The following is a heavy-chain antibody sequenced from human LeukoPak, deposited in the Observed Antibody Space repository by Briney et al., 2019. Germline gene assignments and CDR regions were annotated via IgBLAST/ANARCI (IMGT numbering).Heavy chain of an antibody. D-gene: IGHD6-6*01. CDR3: ARRVYSSSSGYPGFDP. V-gene: IGHV4-4*09. Sequence: AETLTLTCTASGGSISSYYRRWIRQPPGKGLEWIGYIYTSGSTNYNPSLKSRVTIAVDTSKIQFSLKLSSVTAADTAVYYGARRVYSSSSGYPGFDPWGQGTLVTVSS. CDR1: GGSISSYY. CDR2: IYTSGST. J-gene: IGHJ5*02.